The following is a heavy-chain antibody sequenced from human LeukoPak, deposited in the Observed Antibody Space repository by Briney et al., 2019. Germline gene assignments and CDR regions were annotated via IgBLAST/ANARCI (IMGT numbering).Heavy chain of an antibody. J-gene: IGHJ4*02. D-gene: IGHD3-9*01. CDR2: IKKDGSEK. V-gene: IGHV3-7*01. Sequence: GGSLRLSCAASGFTFSSYWMTWVRQAPGKGLEWVANIKKDGSEKYYVDSVKGRFTISRDNTKNSLYLQMNSLRAEDTAVYYCTRGYFDVDYWGQGTLVTVSS. CDR3: TRGYFDVDY. CDR1: GFTFSSYW.